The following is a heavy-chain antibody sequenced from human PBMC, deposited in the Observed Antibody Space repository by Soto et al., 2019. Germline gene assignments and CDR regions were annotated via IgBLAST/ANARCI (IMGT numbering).Heavy chain of an antibody. J-gene: IGHJ4*02. CDR2: ISYDGSNK. V-gene: IGHV3-30*18. CDR1: GFTFSSYG. D-gene: IGHD6-19*01. CDR3: AKGVAVAGLVFDY. Sequence: QVQLVESGGGVVQPGRSLRLSCAASGFTFSSYGMHWVRQAPGKGLEWVAVISYDGSNKYYADSVKGRFTISRDNSKNRLYLQMNGLRAEERAVFYCAKGVAVAGLVFDYGGQGPLVTVSS.